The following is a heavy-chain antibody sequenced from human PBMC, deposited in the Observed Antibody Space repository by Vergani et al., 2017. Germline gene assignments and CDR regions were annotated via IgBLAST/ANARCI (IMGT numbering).Heavy chain of an antibody. CDR1: GFAFRTYG. J-gene: IGHJ4*02. Sequence: QVQLVESGGGVVQPGRSLRLSCVASGFAFRTYGMHWVRQAPGKGLEWVAIIWYDGSNKYYADSVKGRFTISRDNSKNTLYLQMNSLRAEDTAVYYCAKDESTYYYDSSGSPDYWGQGTLVTVSS. V-gene: IGHV3-33*06. CDR2: IWYDGSNK. CDR3: AKDESTYYYDSSGSPDY. D-gene: IGHD3-22*01.